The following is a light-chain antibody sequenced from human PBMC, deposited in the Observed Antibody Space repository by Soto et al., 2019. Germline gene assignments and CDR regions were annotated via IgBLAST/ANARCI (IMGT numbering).Light chain of an antibody. J-gene: IGLJ1*01. CDR2: EVN. Sequence: QSALTQPASVSGSPGQSITISCTGTSSDVGGCNCVSWYQQHPGKAPKLMIYEVNNRPSGVSHRFSGSKSANTASLTISGLQAEDEADYYCSSFTSTSTYVFGTGTQLTVL. V-gene: IGLV2-14*01. CDR1: SSDVGGCNC. CDR3: SSFTSTSTYV.